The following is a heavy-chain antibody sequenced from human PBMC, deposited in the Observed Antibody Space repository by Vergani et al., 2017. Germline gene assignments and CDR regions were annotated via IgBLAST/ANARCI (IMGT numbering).Heavy chain of an antibody. CDR2: IYYSGST. Sequence: QLQLQESGPGLVKPSETLSLTCTVSGGSISSSSYYWGWIRQPPGKGLEWIGYIYYSGSTNYNPSLKSRVTISVDTSKNQFSLKLSSVTAADTAVYYCASTTDPPLSMDVWGQGTTVTVSS. CDR1: GGSISSSSYY. V-gene: IGHV4-61*05. CDR3: ASTTDPPLSMDV. J-gene: IGHJ6*02. D-gene: IGHD4-11*01.